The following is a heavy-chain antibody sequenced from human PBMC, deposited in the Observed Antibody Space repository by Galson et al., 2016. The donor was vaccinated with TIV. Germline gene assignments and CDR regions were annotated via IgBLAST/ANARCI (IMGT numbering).Heavy chain of an antibody. CDR2: ISGSGGST. Sequence: SLRLSCAASGFTFSSYAMSWVRQAPGKGLEWVAAISGSGGSTYNVDSVKGRFTISRDNSKNTVYLQMNSLRAEDTAVYYCAKNRKTIDYWGQGTLVTVSS. V-gene: IGHV3-23*01. CDR3: AKNRKTIDY. D-gene: IGHD2/OR15-2a*01. J-gene: IGHJ4*02. CDR1: GFTFSSYA.